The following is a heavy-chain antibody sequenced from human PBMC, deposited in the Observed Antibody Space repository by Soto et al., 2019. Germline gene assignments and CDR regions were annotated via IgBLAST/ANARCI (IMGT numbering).Heavy chain of an antibody. V-gene: IGHV3-30*03. Sequence: GGSLRLSCATSGFTFSAYGMHWVRQAPGRGLEWVTLISYDATSIYYADSVKGRFTIFRDNSKNTLYLQMNSLRAEDTAVYYCASGHSGLLFHYYYMDVWGKGTTVTVSS. CDR1: GFTFSAYG. CDR2: ISYDATSI. J-gene: IGHJ6*03. CDR3: ASGHSGLLFHYYYMDV. D-gene: IGHD3-3*01.